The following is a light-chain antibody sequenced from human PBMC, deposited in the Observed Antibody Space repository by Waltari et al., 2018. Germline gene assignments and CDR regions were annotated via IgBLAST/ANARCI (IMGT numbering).Light chain of an antibody. CDR3: QQYGGSPLYT. J-gene: IGKJ2*01. Sequence: QSPGTLSLSPGERVTLSCRTSQSVSSTYLAWYQQKPCQPPRLLMYGTSTRATGIPDRFSGSRSGTESTLTISRLEPEDFAVYFCQQYGGSPLYTFGQGTRLEIK. V-gene: IGKV3-20*01. CDR2: GTS. CDR1: QSVSSTY.